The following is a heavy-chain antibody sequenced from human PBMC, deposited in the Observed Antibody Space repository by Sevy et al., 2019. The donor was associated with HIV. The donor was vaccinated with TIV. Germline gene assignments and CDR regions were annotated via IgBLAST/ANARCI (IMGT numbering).Heavy chain of an antibody. V-gene: IGHV3-74*01. CDR2: INSDGSST. J-gene: IGHJ3*02. D-gene: IGHD3-22*01. Sequence: GGSLRLSCAASGFTFSSYWMHWVRQAPGKGLVWVSRINSDGSSTSYADSVKGRFTISRDNAKNTLYLQMNSLRAEDTAVYYCARVKDYYDCSGYYGAGAFDIWGQGTMVTVSS. CDR3: ARVKDYYDCSGYYGAGAFDI. CDR1: GFTFSSYW.